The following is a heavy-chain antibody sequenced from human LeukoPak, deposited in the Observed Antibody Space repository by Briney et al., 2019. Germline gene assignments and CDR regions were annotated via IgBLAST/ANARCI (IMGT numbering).Heavy chain of an antibody. Sequence: GESLKISCKGSGYRFTSYWIGWVRQMPGKGLKWMGIIYPGDSDTRYSPSFQGQVTISADKSISTAYLQWSSLKASDTAMYYCARRGGSGSYYKYGMDVWGQGTTVTVSS. CDR2: IYPGDSDT. D-gene: IGHD3-10*01. J-gene: IGHJ6*02. CDR1: GYRFTSYW. CDR3: ARRGGSGSYYKYGMDV. V-gene: IGHV5-51*01.